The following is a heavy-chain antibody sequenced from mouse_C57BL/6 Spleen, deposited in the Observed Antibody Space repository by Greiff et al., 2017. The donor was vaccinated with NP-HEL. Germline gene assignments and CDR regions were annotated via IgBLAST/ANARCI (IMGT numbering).Heavy chain of an antibody. CDR1: GFSLTSYG. Sequence: QVQLKQSGPGLVQPSQSLSITCTVSGFSLTSYGVHWVRQSPGKGLEWLGVIWSGGSTDYNAAFISRLSISKDNSKSQVFFKMNSLQADDTAIYYCARIPLDSRFAYWGQGTLVTVSA. V-gene: IGHV2-2*01. CDR3: ARIPLDSRFAY. J-gene: IGHJ3*01. CDR2: IWSGGST. D-gene: IGHD2-4*01.